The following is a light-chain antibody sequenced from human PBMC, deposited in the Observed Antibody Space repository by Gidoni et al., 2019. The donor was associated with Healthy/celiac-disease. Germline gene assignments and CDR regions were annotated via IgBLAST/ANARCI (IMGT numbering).Light chain of an antibody. Sequence: QSVLTQPPSASGTPGQRVTISCSRSSSIIGSNYVYWYQQLPGTAPKLLIYRNNQRPSGVPDRFSGSKSGTSASLAISGLRSEDEADYYCAAWDDSLSGPVFGGGTKLTVL. J-gene: IGLJ3*02. CDR3: AAWDDSLSGPV. CDR1: SSIIGSNY. V-gene: IGLV1-47*01. CDR2: RNN.